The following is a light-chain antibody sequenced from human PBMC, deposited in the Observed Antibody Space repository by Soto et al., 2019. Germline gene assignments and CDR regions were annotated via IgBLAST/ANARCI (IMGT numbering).Light chain of an antibody. CDR2: EVS. Sequence: QSVLTQPASVSGSPGQSIIISCTGTSSDVGGYNYVSWYQQHPGKAPKLMIYEVSNRPSGVSNRFSGSKSGNTASLTISGLQAEDEADYYCSSYTSSSTLVFGGGTNLTVL. J-gene: IGLJ3*02. CDR1: SSDVGGYNY. CDR3: SSYTSSSTLV. V-gene: IGLV2-14*01.